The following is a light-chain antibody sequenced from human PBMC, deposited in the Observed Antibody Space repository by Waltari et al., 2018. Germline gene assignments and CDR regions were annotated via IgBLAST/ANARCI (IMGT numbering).Light chain of an antibody. Sequence: DIQMTQSPSSLSASVGDRVNITCRASQRISSYLNWYQQKPGKAPMPLIYAASSLQSRVPSRFSGSGSVTDFTLTISSLQPEDVSTYYCQQSYSTPLTFGGGTKVEIK. V-gene: IGKV1-39*01. CDR2: AAS. CDR3: QQSYSTPLT. J-gene: IGKJ4*02. CDR1: QRISSY.